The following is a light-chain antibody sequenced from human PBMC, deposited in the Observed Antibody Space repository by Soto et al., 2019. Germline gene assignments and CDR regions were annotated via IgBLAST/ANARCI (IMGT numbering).Light chain of an antibody. V-gene: IGKV1-39*01. CDR3: QQYDSLPPT. Sequence: DIQMTQSPSSLSASVGDRVTITCRASQSISSYLNWYQQKPGKAPKLLIYAASSLQSGVPSRFSGSGSGTEFTLTISSLQPEDFATYFCQQYDSLPPTFGGGTKVDIQ. CDR1: QSISSY. CDR2: AAS. J-gene: IGKJ4*01.